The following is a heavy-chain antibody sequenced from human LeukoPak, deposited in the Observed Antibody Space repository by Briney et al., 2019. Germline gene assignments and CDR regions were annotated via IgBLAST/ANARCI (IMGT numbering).Heavy chain of an antibody. J-gene: IGHJ5*02. Sequence: GASVKVSCKAAGYTFTGYYMFWVRQAPGQGLEWMGRINPNSGGTNYAQKFQGRVTMTRGTSLSTAYMELSRLRSDDTAVYYCARGYCSGGSCYSVENWFDPWGQGTLVTVSS. D-gene: IGHD2-15*01. V-gene: IGHV1-2*06. CDR2: INPNSGGT. CDR1: GYTFTGYY. CDR3: ARGYCSGGSCYSVENWFDP.